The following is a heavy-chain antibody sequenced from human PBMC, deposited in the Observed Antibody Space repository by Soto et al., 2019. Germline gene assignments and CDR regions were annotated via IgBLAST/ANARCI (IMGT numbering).Heavy chain of an antibody. D-gene: IGHD2-21*02. CDR2: LHSDGSST. V-gene: IGHV3-74*01. CDR1: GFTLSYYW. CDR3: ARGDRGAFDL. J-gene: IGHJ3*01. Sequence: EVRLVESEGGLVQPGGSLSLSCAASGFTLSYYWMHWVRQAPGQGLLWVSRLHSDGSSTTYADSVKGRFTISRDNAKNTVSLQMISLRVEDTGGFFCARGDRGAFDLWGQGTMVTVSS.